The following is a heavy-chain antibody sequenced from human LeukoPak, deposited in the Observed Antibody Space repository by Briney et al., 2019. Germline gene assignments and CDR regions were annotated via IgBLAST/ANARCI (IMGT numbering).Heavy chain of an antibody. CDR3: ATALYSSSWYAIDY. Sequence: PSETLSLTCAVSGYSISSGYYWGWIRQPPGKGLEWIGSIYHSGSTYYSPSLKSRVTISVDTSKNQFSLKLSSVTAADTAVYYCATALYSSSWYAIDYWGQGTLVTVSS. CDR2: IYHSGST. CDR1: GYSISSGYY. D-gene: IGHD6-13*01. J-gene: IGHJ4*02. V-gene: IGHV4-38-2*01.